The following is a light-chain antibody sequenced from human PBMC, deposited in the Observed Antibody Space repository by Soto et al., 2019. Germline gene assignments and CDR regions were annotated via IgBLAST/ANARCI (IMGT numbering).Light chain of an antibody. Sequence: IVLTQSPATLSLSPGERATLSCRASQSVNSRFLAWYQQKPGQAPRLLIYAASSRATGIPDRFSGSASGTDLTLTITRLEPEDFAVYYCQQYGNSPWTFGQGTKVDIK. CDR2: AAS. CDR3: QQYGNSPWT. J-gene: IGKJ1*01. CDR1: QSVNSRF. V-gene: IGKV3-20*01.